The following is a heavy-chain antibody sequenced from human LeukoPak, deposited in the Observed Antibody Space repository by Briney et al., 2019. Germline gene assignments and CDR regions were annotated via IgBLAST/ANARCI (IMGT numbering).Heavy chain of an antibody. Sequence: ASVKVSCKASGGTFSSYAISWVRQAPGQGLEWMGGIIPTFGTANYAQKFQGRVTITTDESTSTAYMELSSLRSEDTAVYYCARCDPGGIIAAGNPSYYYYYMDVWGKGTTVTVSS. CDR1: GGTFSSYA. J-gene: IGHJ6*03. V-gene: IGHV1-69*05. CDR3: ARCDPGGIIAAGNPSYYYYYMDV. D-gene: IGHD6-13*01. CDR2: IIPTFGTA.